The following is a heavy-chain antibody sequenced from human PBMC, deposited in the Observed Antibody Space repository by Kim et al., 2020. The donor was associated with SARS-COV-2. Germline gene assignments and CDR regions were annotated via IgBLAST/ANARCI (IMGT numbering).Heavy chain of an antibody. CDR1: GFTFSNAW. D-gene: IGHD6-13*01. J-gene: IGHJ4*02. Sequence: GGSLRLSCAASGFTFSNAWMSWVRQAPGKGLEWVGRIKSKTDGGTTDYAAPVKGRFTISRDDSKNTLYLQMNSLKTEDTAVYYCTTNKYSSSWYSFDYWGQGTLVTVSS. V-gene: IGHV3-15*01. CDR3: TTNKYSSSWYSFDY. CDR2: IKSKTDGGTT.